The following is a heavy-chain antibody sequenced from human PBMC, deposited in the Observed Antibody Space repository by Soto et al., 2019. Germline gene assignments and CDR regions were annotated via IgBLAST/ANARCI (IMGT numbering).Heavy chain of an antibody. D-gene: IGHD5-18*01. CDR3: EHRLSGYSFGFDFDY. J-gene: IGHJ4*02. V-gene: IGHV2-5*02. Sequence: QITLKESGPTLVKPTQTLTLTCTFSGFSLSTSGVGVGWIRQLPGKALEWLALIYWDDDKRYSPTLKSRLTITKDPSKNQVVLTMRNMNPVDTATYSCEHRLSGYSFGFDFDYWGQGTLVTVST. CDR2: IYWDDDK. CDR1: GFSLSTSGVG.